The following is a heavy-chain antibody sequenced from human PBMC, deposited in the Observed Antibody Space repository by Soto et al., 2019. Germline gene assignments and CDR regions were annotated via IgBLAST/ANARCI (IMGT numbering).Heavy chain of an antibody. V-gene: IGHV1-2*04. CDR3: ARALQAVAGRRYFDY. Sequence: VKVSCKASGYTFTGYYMHWVRQAPGQGLEWMGWINPNSGGTNYAQKFQGWVTMTRDTSISTAYMELSRLRSDDTAVYYCARALQAVAGRRYFDYWGQGTLVTVSS. D-gene: IGHD6-19*01. CDR2: INPNSGGT. J-gene: IGHJ4*02. CDR1: GYTFTGYY.